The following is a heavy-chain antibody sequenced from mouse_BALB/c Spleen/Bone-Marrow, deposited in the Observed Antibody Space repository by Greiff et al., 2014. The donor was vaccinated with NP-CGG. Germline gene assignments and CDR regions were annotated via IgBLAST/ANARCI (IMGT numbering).Heavy chain of an antibody. CDR2: ISTYSGNT. V-gene: IGHV1-67*01. CDR1: GYTFNDSA. CDR3: ARSGYGYDGFAY. J-gene: IGHJ3*01. D-gene: IGHD2-2*01. Sequence: QVQLQQSGPELVRPGVSVKISCAGSGYTFNDSAMHWVKQSPAKSLEWIGVISTYSGNTNYNQKFKGKATMTVDKSSSTAYMELARLTSEESAIYYCARSGYGYDGFAYWGQGTLVTVSA.